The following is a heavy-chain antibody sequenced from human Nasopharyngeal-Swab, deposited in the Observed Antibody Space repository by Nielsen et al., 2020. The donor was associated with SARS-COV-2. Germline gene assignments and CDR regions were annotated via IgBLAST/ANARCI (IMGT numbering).Heavy chain of an antibody. CDR1: GFTFSSYW. CDR2: IKEDGSDK. V-gene: IGHV3-7*03. D-gene: IGHD1-26*01. CDR3: AKYEYLLVGATFDY. J-gene: IGHJ4*02. Sequence: GESLKISCAASGFTFSSYWMSWVRQAPGKGLEWVANIKEDGSDKYHVDSVKGRFTISRDNAKNSLYLQMNSLRAEDTAVYYCAKYEYLLVGATFDYWGQGTLVTVSS.